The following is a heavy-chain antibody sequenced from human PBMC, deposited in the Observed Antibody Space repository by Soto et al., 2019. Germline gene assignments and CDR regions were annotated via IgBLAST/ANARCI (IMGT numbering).Heavy chain of an antibody. D-gene: IGHD5-18*01. CDR3: AGGIQLSLRRIHNGDSG. Sequence: QVQLVQSGAEVKKPESSVKVSCKAPGGTFSTYAISWVRQAPGQGLEWMGGIIPMCGTANYAQRFQDRVTITADESTNPVYMELSSLRSEDTAVYFCAGGIQLSLRRIHNGDSGWGQATLVPVSS. J-gene: IGHJ4*02. V-gene: IGHV1-69*12. CDR1: GGTFSTYA. CDR2: IIPMCGTA.